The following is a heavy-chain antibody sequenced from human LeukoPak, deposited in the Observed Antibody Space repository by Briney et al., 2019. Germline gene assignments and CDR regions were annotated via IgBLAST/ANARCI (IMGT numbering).Heavy chain of an antibody. CDR3: ARAEYSHYDILTGPLDY. CDR1: GGTFSSYA. V-gene: IGHV1-69*04. J-gene: IGHJ4*02. Sequence: SVKVSCKASGGTFSSYAISWVRQAPGQGLEWMGRIIPILGIANYAQKFQGRVTITADKSTSTAYMELSSLRSEDTAVYYCARAEYSHYDILTGPLDYWGQGTLVTVSS. D-gene: IGHD3-9*01. CDR2: IIPILGIA.